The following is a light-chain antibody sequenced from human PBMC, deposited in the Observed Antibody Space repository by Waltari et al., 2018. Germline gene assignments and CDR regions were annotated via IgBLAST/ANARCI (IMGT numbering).Light chain of an antibody. CDR1: QSISSG. Sequence: DIQMTQSPSTLSASVGDRVTITGRASQSISSGLAWYQQKPGKDPKLLIYKASSLESGVPSRFSGSGSGTEFTLTISSLQPDDFATYYCQQYNSYSWTFGQGTKVEIK. CDR3: QQYNSYSWT. V-gene: IGKV1-5*03. J-gene: IGKJ1*01. CDR2: KAS.